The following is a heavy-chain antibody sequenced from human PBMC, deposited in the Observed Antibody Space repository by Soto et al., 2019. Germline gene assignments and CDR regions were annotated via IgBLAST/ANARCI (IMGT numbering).Heavy chain of an antibody. V-gene: IGHV1-69*02. Sequence: QVQLVQSGAELKKPGSSVKVSCKASGATFSFYTINWVRQAPGLGLEWMGRVNPILSMSNYAQKFQGRVTMTADKSTSTGYMELRSLRSEDTAFYYCATSYGSGYRAFDYWGQGALVTVSS. J-gene: IGHJ4*02. CDR2: VNPILSMS. CDR1: GATFSFYT. D-gene: IGHD3-10*01. CDR3: ATSYGSGYRAFDY.